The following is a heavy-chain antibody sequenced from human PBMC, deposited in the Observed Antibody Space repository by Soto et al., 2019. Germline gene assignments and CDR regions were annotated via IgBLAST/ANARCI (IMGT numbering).Heavy chain of an antibody. CDR3: ARGGIYDILTGGPLDAFDI. V-gene: IGHV4-34*01. D-gene: IGHD3-9*01. J-gene: IGHJ3*02. Sequence: PSETLSLTCAVYGGSFSGYYWSWIRQPPGKGLEWIGEINHSGSTNYNPSLKSRVTISVDTSKNQFSLKLSSVTAADTAVYYCARGGIYDILTGGPLDAFDIWGQGTMVTVSS. CDR2: INHSGST. CDR1: GGSFSGYY.